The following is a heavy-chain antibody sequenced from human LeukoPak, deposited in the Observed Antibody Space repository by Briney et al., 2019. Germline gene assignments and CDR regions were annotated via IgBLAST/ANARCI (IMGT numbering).Heavy chain of an antibody. V-gene: IGHV3-43*02. J-gene: IGHJ4*02. CDR2: ISGDGGST. CDR3: AKDSSGSDYNFDY. Sequence: PGGSLRLSCAASGFTFDDYAMHWVRRARGKGLEWVSLISGDGGSTYYADSVKGRFTISRDNSKNSLYLQMNSLRTEDTALYYCAKDSSGSDYNFDYWGQGTLVTVSS. D-gene: IGHD5-12*01. CDR1: GFTFDDYA.